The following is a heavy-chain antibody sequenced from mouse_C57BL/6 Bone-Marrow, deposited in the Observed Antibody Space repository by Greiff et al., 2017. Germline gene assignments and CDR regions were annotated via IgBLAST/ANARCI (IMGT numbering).Heavy chain of an antibody. J-gene: IGHJ4*01. CDR1: GFSLTSYG. CDR2: IWSGGST. V-gene: IGHV2-2*01. Sequence: VQVVESGPGLVQPSQSLSITCTVSGFSLTSYGVHWVRQSPGTGLEWLGVIWSGGSTDYNAAFISRLSISKDNSKSQVFFKMNSMQADDTAIYYCASPGDYYAMDYWGQGTSGTVSS. CDR3: ASPGDYYAMDY.